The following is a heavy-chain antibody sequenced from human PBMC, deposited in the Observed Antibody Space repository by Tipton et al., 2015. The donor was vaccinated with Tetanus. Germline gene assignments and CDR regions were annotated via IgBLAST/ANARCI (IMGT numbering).Heavy chain of an antibody. J-gene: IGHJ4*02. Sequence: VQLVQSGAEVKKPGESLKISCQGSGYNFNLYWIAWVRQMPGKGLEWMAIIYPDGFEPRYSPPFQGHVTISVDKSINTAYLQWDSLKASDTAIYYCARHPDFWSGYYFDLWGQGTLVNVSS. D-gene: IGHD3-3*01. CDR1: GYNFNLYW. CDR3: ARHPDFWSGYYFDL. V-gene: IGHV5-51*01. CDR2: IYPDGFEP.